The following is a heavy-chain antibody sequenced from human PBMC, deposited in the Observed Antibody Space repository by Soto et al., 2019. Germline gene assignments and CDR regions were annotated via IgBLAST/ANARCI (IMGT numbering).Heavy chain of an antibody. CDR3: ATALYENAFDI. CDR2: ISYDGSNK. Sequence: QVQLVESGGGVVQPGRSLRLSCAASGFTFSSYGMHWVRQAPGKGLEWVAVISYDGSNKYYADSVKGRFTISRDNSKNTLYLQMNSLRAEDTAVYYCATALYENAFDIWGQGTMVTVSS. D-gene: IGHD3-22*01. V-gene: IGHV3-30*03. CDR1: GFTFSSYG. J-gene: IGHJ3*02.